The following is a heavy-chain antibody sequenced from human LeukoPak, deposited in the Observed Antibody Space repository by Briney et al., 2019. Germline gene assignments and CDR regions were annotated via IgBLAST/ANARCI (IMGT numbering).Heavy chain of an antibody. CDR3: ARPRGGLTGYGAYYLDS. D-gene: IGHD5-18*01. Sequence: GESLKTSCKASGYSFTSYWIGWVRQVPGKGLEWMGVIFPGDSDTRYSPSFRGQVTISADKSISTAYLQWISLKASDTAMYYCARPRGGLTGYGAYYLDSWGQGTPVIVSS. CDR1: GYSFTSYW. V-gene: IGHV5-51*01. J-gene: IGHJ4*02. CDR2: IFPGDSDT.